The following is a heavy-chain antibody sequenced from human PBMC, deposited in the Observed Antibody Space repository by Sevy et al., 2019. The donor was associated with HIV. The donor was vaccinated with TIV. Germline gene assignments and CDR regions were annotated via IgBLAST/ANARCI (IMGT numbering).Heavy chain of an antibody. D-gene: IGHD2-21*02. CDR2: IQYDGRNT. V-gene: IGHV3-30*02. CDR1: GFTFSYSG. J-gene: IGHJ1*01. CDR3: AKDGLHSGDFEYFQD. Sequence: GGSLRLSCTTSGFTFSYSGMHWVRQAPGKGLEWVTFIQYDGRNTHYADSVKGRFTISRDNSKNTLYLQMNNLRVEDTALYYCAKDGLHSGDFEYFQDWGQGTLVTVSS.